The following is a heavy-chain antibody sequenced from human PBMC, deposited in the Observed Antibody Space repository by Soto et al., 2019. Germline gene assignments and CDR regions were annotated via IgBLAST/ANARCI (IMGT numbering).Heavy chain of an antibody. J-gene: IGHJ4*02. CDR1: GFTFSNYA. Sequence: ESGGGMVQPGRSLRLSCAASGFTFSNYAIHWVRQAPGKGLEWVALLSYDGNNIHYADSVKGRFTVSRDNSKNTLFLQMNSLRAEDTALYYCARGPIGDAAMVTNYFDYWGQGTLVTVSS. D-gene: IGHD5-18*01. V-gene: IGHV3-30-3*01. CDR2: LSYDGNNI. CDR3: ARGPIGDAAMVTNYFDY.